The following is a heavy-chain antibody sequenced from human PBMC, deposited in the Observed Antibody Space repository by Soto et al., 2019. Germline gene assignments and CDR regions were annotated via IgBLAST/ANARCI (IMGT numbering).Heavy chain of an antibody. D-gene: IGHD3-3*01. CDR3: TLIPLLEWLPYYYYMDV. J-gene: IGHJ6*03. CDR1: GFTFSGSA. CDR2: IRSQGNSYAT. V-gene: IGHV3-73*01. Sequence: GGSLRLSCAASGFTFSGSAMHWVRQASGKGLEWVGRIRSQGNSYATAYAASVKGRFTISRDDSKNTAYLQMNSLKTEDTAVYYCTLIPLLEWLPYYYYMDVWGKGTTVTVSS.